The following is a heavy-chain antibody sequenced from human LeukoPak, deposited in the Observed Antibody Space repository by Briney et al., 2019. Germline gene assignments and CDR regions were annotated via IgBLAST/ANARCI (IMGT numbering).Heavy chain of an antibody. CDR2: ISYDGSNK. D-gene: IGHD3-22*01. V-gene: IGHV3-30*18. CDR3: AKDRGRGAVVVINYYFDY. J-gene: IGHJ4*02. Sequence: GRSLRLSCAASGFTFSSYGMHWVRQAPGKGLEWVAVISYDGSNKYYADSVKGRFTISRDNSKNTLYLQMNSLRAEDTAVYYCAKDRGRGAVVVINYYFDYWGQGTLVTVSS. CDR1: GFTFSSYG.